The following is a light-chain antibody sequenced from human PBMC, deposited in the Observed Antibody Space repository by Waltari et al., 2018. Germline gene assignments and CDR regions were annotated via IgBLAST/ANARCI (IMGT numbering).Light chain of an antibody. V-gene: IGKV3-15*01. CDR1: QSVSSN. J-gene: IGKJ1*01. CDR2: GAS. Sequence: EIVMTQSPATLSVSPGERANPSCRASQSVSSNLALYQQKPGQAPRLLIYGASTRATGIPARFSGSGSGTEFTLTISSMQSEDFAVYYCQQYNNWPRTFGQGTKVEIK. CDR3: QQYNNWPRT.